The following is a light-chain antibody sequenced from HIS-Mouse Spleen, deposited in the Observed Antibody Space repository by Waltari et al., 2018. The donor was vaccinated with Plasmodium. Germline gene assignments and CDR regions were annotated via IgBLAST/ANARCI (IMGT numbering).Light chain of an antibody. CDR1: QGISSA. CDR3: QQFNSYPT. V-gene: IGKV1-13*02. CDR2: DAS. J-gene: IGKJ2*01. Sequence: AIQLTHSPSPMSAPVGDRVTITCRASQGISSALAWYQQKPGKAPKLLIYDASSLESGVPSRFSGSGSGTDFTLTISSLQPEDFATYYCQQFNSYPTFGQGTKLEIK.